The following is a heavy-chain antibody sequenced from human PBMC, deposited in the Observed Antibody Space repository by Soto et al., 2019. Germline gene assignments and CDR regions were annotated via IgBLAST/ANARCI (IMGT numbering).Heavy chain of an antibody. CDR2: INSDGSST. Sequence: XLSCAASGFTFSSYWMHWVRQAPGKGLVWVSRINSDGSSTSYADSVKGRFTISRDNAKNTLYLQMNSLRAEDTAVYYCARAIXSSGWLDWGXGTLVTVSS. D-gene: IGHD6-19*01. J-gene: IGHJ4*01. V-gene: IGHV3-74*01. CDR3: ARAIXSSGWLD. CDR1: GFTFSSYW.